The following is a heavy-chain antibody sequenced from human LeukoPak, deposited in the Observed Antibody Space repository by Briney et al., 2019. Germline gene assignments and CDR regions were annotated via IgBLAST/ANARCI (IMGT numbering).Heavy chain of an antibody. CDR2: INPKIGGT. CDR3: VGDDGYAVAGTLS. V-gene: IGHV1-2*02. D-gene: IGHD6-19*01. Sequence: ASVKVSCKASGYTFTAYYIHWVRQAPQGLEWMGWINPKIGGTKYAQSFQGRVTMTRDTSISTAYMELDGLTSDDSAIYYCVGDDGYAVAGTLSWGQGTLVTVSS. CDR1: GYTFTAYY. J-gene: IGHJ4*02.